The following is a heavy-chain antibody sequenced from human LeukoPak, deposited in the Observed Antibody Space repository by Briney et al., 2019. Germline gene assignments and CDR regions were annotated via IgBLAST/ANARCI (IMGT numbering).Heavy chain of an antibody. Sequence: PGGSLRLSCAASGFTFSSCSMNWVRQAPGKGLEWVSSISSSSSYIYYADSVKGRFTISRDNAKNSLYLQMNSLRAEDTAVYYCARDPEVVVAATPWYFDYWGQGTLVTVSS. CDR2: ISSSSSYI. J-gene: IGHJ4*02. CDR3: ARDPEVVVAATPWYFDY. V-gene: IGHV3-21*01. CDR1: GFTFSSCS. D-gene: IGHD2-15*01.